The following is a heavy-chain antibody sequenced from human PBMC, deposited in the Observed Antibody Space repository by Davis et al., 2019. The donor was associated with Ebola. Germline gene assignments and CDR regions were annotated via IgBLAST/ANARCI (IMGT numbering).Heavy chain of an antibody. J-gene: IGHJ5*02. Sequence: HSQTLSLTCDISGDSVSINSAGWNWIRQSPSRGLEWLGRTYYNSKWYSDYAASVRGRITINADTSGNKFYLQLNSVTPEDTAIYYCTRGWLRGWFDPWGQGTQVIVSS. CDR1: GDSVSINSAG. D-gene: IGHD5-12*01. CDR2: TYYNSKWYS. CDR3: TRGWLRGWFDP. V-gene: IGHV6-1*01.